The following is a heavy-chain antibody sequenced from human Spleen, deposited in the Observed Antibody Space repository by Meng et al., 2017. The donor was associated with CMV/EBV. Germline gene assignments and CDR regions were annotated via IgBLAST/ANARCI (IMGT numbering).Heavy chain of an antibody. J-gene: IGHJ3*01. Sequence: GESLKISCEASGFTFSPYTMTWVRQAPGKGLECVSAISGSGSSTYFAESVKGRFAISRDNSKNTLYLQMNSLRAEDTAQYYCAKDLGYYTHDTFDVWGQGTMVTVSS. D-gene: IGHD3-3*01. V-gene: IGHV3-23*01. CDR1: GFTFSPYT. CDR2: ISGSGSST. CDR3: AKDLGYYTHDTFDV.